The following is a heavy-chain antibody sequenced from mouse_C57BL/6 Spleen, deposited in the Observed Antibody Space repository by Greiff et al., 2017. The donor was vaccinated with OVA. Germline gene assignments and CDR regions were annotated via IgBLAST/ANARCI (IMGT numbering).Heavy chain of an antibody. J-gene: IGHJ4*01. CDR3: AREYTGAMDY. Sequence: VQLKESGPGLVKPSQSLSLTCSVTGYSITSGYYWNWIRQFPGNKLEWMGYISYDGSNNYNPSLKNRISITRDTSKNQFFLKLNSVTTEDTATYYCAREYTGAMDYWGQGTSVTVSS. D-gene: IGHD4-1*01. CDR1: GYSITSGYY. V-gene: IGHV3-6*01. CDR2: ISYDGSN.